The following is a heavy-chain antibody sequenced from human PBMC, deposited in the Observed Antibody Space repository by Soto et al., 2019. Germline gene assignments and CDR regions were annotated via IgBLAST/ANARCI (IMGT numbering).Heavy chain of an antibody. J-gene: IGHJ4*02. CDR3: ARWGTTGGFDV. CDR2: TSYDGTNN. V-gene: IGHV3-30*19. Sequence: QVQLVESGGGVVQPGTSLRLSCVGSGFTFRSYVIHWVRQAPGKGLEWVALTSYDGTNNYYGDSVKGRFTISRDNSKNTVDLQMDSLSLEDTSLYYCARWGTTGGFDVWGPGTLVSVSS. D-gene: IGHD3-16*01. CDR1: GFTFRSYV.